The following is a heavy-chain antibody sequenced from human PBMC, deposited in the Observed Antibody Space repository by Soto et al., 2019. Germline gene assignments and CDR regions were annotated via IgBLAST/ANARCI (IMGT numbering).Heavy chain of an antibody. J-gene: IGHJ6*02. CDR3: ARDAHNYDILTGYYGMDG. Sequence: SETLSLTCTVSGGSISSGGYYWSWIRQHPGKGLEWIGYIYYSGSTYYNPSLKSRVTISVDTSKNQFSLKLSSVTAADTAVYYCARDAHNYDILTGYYGMDGWGQGTTVT. CDR1: GGSISSGGYY. V-gene: IGHV4-31*03. CDR2: IYYSGST. D-gene: IGHD3-9*01.